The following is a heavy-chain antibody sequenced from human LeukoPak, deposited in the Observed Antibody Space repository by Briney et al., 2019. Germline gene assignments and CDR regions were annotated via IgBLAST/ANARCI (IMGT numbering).Heavy chain of an antibody. J-gene: IGHJ6*03. D-gene: IGHD6-13*01. CDR1: GGSINSYY. Sequence: PSETLSLTCTVSGGSINSYYWSWIRQPPGKGLEWIGYIYTSGSTNYNPSLKSRVTISVDTSKNQFSLKLSSVTAADTAVYYCARHAVAAAGFYYYYYMDVWGKGTTVTVSS. V-gene: IGHV4-4*09. CDR2: IYTSGST. CDR3: ARHAVAAAGFYYYYYMDV.